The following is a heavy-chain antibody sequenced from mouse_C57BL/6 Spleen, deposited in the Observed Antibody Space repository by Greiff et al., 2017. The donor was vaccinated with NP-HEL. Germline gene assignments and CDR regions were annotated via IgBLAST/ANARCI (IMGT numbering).Heavy chain of an antibody. V-gene: IGHV6-6*01. CDR1: GFTFSDAW. D-gene: IGHD1-1*01. Sequence: EVMLVESGGGLVQPGGSMKLSCAASGFTFSDAWMDWVRQSPEKGLEWVAEIRNKANNHATYYAESVKGRFTISRDDSKSSVYLQMNSLRAEDTGIYYCTRGPRYYYGSSYYAMDYWGQGTSVTVSS. CDR2: IRNKANNHAT. J-gene: IGHJ4*01. CDR3: TRGPRYYYGSSYYAMDY.